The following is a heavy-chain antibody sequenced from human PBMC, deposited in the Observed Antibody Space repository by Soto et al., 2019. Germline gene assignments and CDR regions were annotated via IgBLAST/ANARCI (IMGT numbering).Heavy chain of an antibody. CDR1: AFTLSKFV. CDR3: ARGNMDV. J-gene: IGHJ6*02. Sequence: QVQLVESGGGVVQPGRSLRLSCAASAFTLSKFVMHWVRQAPGKGLEWVAVTSNDGSNTFYAGSVKGRFTISRDNSKSVVYLQMNSLRDEDTAVYYCARGNMDVWGQGTMVTVSS. D-gene: IGHD1-1*01. V-gene: IGHV3-30*04. CDR2: TSNDGSNT.